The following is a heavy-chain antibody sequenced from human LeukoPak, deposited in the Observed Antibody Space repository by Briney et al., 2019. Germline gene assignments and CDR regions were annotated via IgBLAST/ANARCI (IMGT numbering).Heavy chain of an antibody. V-gene: IGHV4-39*07. CDR1: GGSISSSSYY. D-gene: IGHD3-22*01. CDR3: ASRIFMTVGNSAFDI. CDR2: IYYSGST. Sequence: SETLSLTFTVSGGSISSSSYYWGWIRQPPGKGLEWIGSIYYSGSTYYNPSLKSRVTISVDTSKNQFSLKLSSVTAADTAVYYCASRIFMTVGNSAFDIWGQGTMVTVSS. J-gene: IGHJ3*02.